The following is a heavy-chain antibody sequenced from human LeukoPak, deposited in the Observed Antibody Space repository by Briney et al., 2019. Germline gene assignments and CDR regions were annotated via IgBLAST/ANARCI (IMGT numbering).Heavy chain of an antibody. V-gene: IGHV1-2*02. CDR1: GYTFTGYY. J-gene: IGHJ4*02. CDR2: INPNSGGT. CDR3: ASNTYYYDITGYSPWDY. D-gene: IGHD3-22*01. Sequence: GASVKVSCKASGYTFTGYYMHWVRQAPGQGLEWMGWINPNSGGTNYAQKFQGRVTMTRDTSISTAYMELSRLRSDDTAVYYCASNTYYYDITGYSPWDYWGQGTLVTVSS.